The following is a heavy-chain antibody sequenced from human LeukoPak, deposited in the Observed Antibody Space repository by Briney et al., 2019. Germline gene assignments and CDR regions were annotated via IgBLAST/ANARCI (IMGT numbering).Heavy chain of an antibody. V-gene: IGHV1-2*02. Sequence: GASVKVSCKASGYTFTGYYMHWVRQAPGQGLEWMGWINPNSGGTNYAQKFQGRVTMTRDTSISTAYMELSRLRSDDTAVYYCARLSSSWSQPTDYWGQGTLVTASS. CDR3: ARLSSSWSQPTDY. CDR2: INPNSGGT. D-gene: IGHD6-13*01. CDR1: GYTFTGYY. J-gene: IGHJ4*02.